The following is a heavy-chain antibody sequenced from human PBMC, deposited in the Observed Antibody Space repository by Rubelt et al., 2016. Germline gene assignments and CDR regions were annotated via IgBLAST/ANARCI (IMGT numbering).Heavy chain of an antibody. J-gene: IGHJ6*02. CDR1: GGSISSYY. CDR3: ARYLYPVGMDV. V-gene: IGHV4-59*01. CDR2: IYYSGST. D-gene: IGHD3-16*01. Sequence: TCTVSGGSISSYYWSWIRQPPGKGLEWIGYIYYSGSTNYNTSLKSRVTISVDTSKNQFSLKLSSVTAGDTAVYYCARYLYPVGMDVWGQGTTVTVSS.